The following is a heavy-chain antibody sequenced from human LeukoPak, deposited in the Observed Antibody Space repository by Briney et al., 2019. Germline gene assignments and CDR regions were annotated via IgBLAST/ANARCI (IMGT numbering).Heavy chain of an antibody. Sequence: ASVKVSCKASGGTFSSYAISWVRQAPGQGLEWMGWINPNSGGTNYAQKFQGRVTMTRDTSISTAYMELSRLRSDDTAVYYCARDLTMVRGASNYWGQGTLVTVSS. CDR3: ARDLTMVRGASNY. CDR2: INPNSGGT. J-gene: IGHJ4*02. CDR1: GGTFSSYA. V-gene: IGHV1-2*02. D-gene: IGHD3-10*01.